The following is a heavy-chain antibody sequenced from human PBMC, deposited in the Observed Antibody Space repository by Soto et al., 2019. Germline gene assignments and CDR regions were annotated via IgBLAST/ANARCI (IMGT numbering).Heavy chain of an antibody. Sequence: GASVKVSCKASGYTFTSYDINWVRQATGQGLEWMGWMNPNSGNTGYAQKFQGRVTMTRNTSISTAHMELSSLRSEDTAVYYCVRLRRAIVVAITNYYYYKNVWGKGTKVTVAS. D-gene: IGHD2-2*01. J-gene: IGHJ6*03. V-gene: IGHV1-8*01. CDR3: VRLRRAIVVAITNYYYYKNV. CDR1: GYTFTSYD. CDR2: MNPNSGNT.